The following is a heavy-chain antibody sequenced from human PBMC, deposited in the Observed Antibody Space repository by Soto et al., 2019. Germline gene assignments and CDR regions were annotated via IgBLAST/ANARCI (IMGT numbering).Heavy chain of an antibody. V-gene: IGHV3-23*01. J-gene: IGHJ4*02. CDR3: AKHRAGITSSLDY. D-gene: IGHD1-1*01. Sequence: PGGSLRLSCAASGFSFSSFAMSWVRQAPGKGLEWVSAISSGGGGTYYADSVKGRFTVSRDNSKNALYLQMNSLRAEETAVYYCAKHRAGITSSLDYWGQGTLVTVSS. CDR2: ISSGGGGT. CDR1: GFSFSSFA.